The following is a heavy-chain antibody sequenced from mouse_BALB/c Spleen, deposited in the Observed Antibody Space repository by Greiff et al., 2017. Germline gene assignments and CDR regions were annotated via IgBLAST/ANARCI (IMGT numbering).Heavy chain of an antibody. CDR1: GYTFTNYW. D-gene: IGHD2-14*01. CDR3: ASAYYRYDADYYAMDY. CDR2: IYPGGGYT. J-gene: IGHJ4*01. V-gene: IGHV1-63*02. Sequence: QVQLQQSGAELVRPGTSVKMSCKAAGYTFTNYWIGWVKQRPGHGLEWIGDIYPGGGYTNYNEKFKGKATLTADTSSSTAYMQLSSLTSEDSAIYYCASAYYRYDADYYAMDYWGQGASVTVAS.